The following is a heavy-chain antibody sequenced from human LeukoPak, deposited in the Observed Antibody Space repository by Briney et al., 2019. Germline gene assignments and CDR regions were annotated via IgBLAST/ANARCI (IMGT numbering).Heavy chain of an antibody. CDR3: ARWGIAPFDF. J-gene: IGHJ4*02. CDR1: GGSISSYY. V-gene: IGHV4-59*01. D-gene: IGHD6-13*01. CDR2: IYYSGST. Sequence: SETLSLTCTVSGGSISSYYWSWSRQPPGKGLEWIGYIYYSGSTNYNPSLKSRVTISVDTSKNQFSLKLSSVTAADTAVYYCARWGIAPFDFWGQGTQVTVSS.